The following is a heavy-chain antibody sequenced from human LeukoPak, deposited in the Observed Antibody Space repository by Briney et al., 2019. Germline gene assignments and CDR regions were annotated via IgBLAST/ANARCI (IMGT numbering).Heavy chain of an antibody. V-gene: IGHV3-33*01. J-gene: IGHJ4*02. CDR2: IWYDGSRI. CDR1: GFTFSNYG. Sequence: GGSLRLSCAASGFTFSNYGMHWVRQAPGKGLDWVAVIWYDGSRIYYADSVKGRFTISRDNSENTLYLQMNSLRAEDTAVYYCARAYSSSSEANFDYWSQGTLVTVSS. CDR3: ARAYSSSSEANFDY. D-gene: IGHD6-6*01.